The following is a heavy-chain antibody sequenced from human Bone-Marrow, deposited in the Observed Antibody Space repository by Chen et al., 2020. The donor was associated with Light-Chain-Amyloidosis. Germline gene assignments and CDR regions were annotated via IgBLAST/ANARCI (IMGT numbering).Heavy chain of an antibody. D-gene: IGHD2-2*01. CDR3: ARDSDCRSTSCYPLGTFDI. CDR2: INTDGSST. CDR1: GFTFSSYW. J-gene: IGHJ3*02. V-gene: IGHV3-74*01. Sequence: EVQLVESGGGLVQPGGSLRLSCVASGFTFSSYWMHWVRQAPGKGLVWVSRINTDGSSTRYADSGKGRFTISRDNAKNTLFLQMSSLRADDTAVYYCARDSDCRSTSCYPLGTFDIWGQGTMVTVSS.